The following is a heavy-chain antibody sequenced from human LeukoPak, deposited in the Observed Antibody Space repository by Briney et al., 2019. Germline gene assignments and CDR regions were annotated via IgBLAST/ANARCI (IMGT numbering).Heavy chain of an antibody. CDR3: ATAPLRDDSSGYYLPVVFDP. V-gene: IGHV1-24*01. CDR2: FDPEDGET. D-gene: IGHD3-22*01. Sequence: ASVKVSCKVSGYNLTELSMHWVRQAPGKGLEWMGGFDPEDGETIYAQKFQGRVTMTEDTSTDTAYMELSSLRSEDTAVYYCATAPLRDDSSGYYLPVVFDPWGQGTLVTVSS. J-gene: IGHJ5*02. CDR1: GYNLTELS.